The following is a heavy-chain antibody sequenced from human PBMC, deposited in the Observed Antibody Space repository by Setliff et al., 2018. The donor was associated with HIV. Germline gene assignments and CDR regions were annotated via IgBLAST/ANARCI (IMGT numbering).Heavy chain of an antibody. CDR3: ARAAAGNTGPFDL. D-gene: IGHD6-25*01. CDR1: GGSFSGYY. CDR2: ICCSGTT. Sequence: SETLSLTCAVYGGSFSGYYWGWIRQPPGKGLEWIGSICCSGTTYYDPSLKSRVTISVDTSKNQFSLKLTSVTASDTAVYYCARAAAGNTGPFDLWGQGSPVTVSS. V-gene: IGHV4-34*01. J-gene: IGHJ4*02.